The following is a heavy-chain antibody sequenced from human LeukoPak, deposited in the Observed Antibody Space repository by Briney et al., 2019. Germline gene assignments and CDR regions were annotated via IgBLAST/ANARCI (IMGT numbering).Heavy chain of an antibody. D-gene: IGHD2-2*01. V-gene: IGHV4-59*12. J-gene: IGHJ4*02. CDR3: ARDVPYCSSTSCSFDY. Sequence: PSETLSLTCTVSGGSISSYYWSWIRQPPGKGLEWIGYIYYSGSTYYNPSLKSRVTISVDTSKNQFSLKLSSVTAADTAVYYCARDVPYCSSTSCSFDYWGQGTLVTVSS. CDR2: IYYSGST. CDR1: GGSISSYY.